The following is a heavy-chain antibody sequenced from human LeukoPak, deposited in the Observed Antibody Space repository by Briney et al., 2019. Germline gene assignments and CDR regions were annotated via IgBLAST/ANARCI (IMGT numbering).Heavy chain of an antibody. V-gene: IGHV4-59*12. D-gene: IGHD2-2*01. J-gene: IGHJ4*02. CDR3: ARDFCSSTSCSTFDY. CDR1: GGSISTYY. Sequence: SETLSLTCTVSGGSISTYYWSWIRQPPGKGLEWIGYIYYSGSTNYNPSLKSRVTISVDTSKNQFSLKLSSVTAADTAVYYCARDFCSSTSCSTFDYWGQGTLVTVSS. CDR2: IYYSGST.